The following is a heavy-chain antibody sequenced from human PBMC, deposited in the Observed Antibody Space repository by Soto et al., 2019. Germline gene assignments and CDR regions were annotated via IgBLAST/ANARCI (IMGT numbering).Heavy chain of an antibody. CDR1: GFTFTSSA. CDR2: IVVGSGNT. J-gene: IGHJ4*02. Sequence: SVKVSCKASGFTFTSSAVQWVRQARGQRLEWIGWIVVGSGNTNYAQKFQERVTITRDMSTSTAYMELSSLRSEDTAVYYCAADVGILGANKEDWGQGTLVTVYS. V-gene: IGHV1-58*01. CDR3: AADVGILGANKED. D-gene: IGHD1-26*01.